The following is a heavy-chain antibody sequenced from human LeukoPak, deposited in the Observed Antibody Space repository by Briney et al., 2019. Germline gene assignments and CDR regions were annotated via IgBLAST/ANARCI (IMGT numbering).Heavy chain of an antibody. CDR3: AKAASVLTGYYFDY. CDR2: IKQDGSEK. J-gene: IGHJ4*02. CDR1: GFTFSSYW. Sequence: GGSLRLSCAASGFTFSSYWMSWVRQAPGKGLEWVANIKQDGSEKYYVDSVKGRFTISRDNAKNSLYLQMNSLRAEDMALYYCAKAASVLTGYYFDYWGQGTLVTVSS. D-gene: IGHD3-9*01. V-gene: IGHV3-7*03.